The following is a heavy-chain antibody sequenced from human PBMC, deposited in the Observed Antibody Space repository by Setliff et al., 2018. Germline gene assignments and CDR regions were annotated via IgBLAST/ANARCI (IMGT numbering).Heavy chain of an antibody. CDR1: GGSISSRSYY. Sequence: SETLSLTCTVSGGSISSRSYYWGWIRQPPGKGLEWIGSIYYSGSTYYKPSLKSRVTISVDTSKNQFSLKLSSVTAADTAMYYCARILGYCSGGSCYVPYGGQGTLVTVSS. V-gene: IGHV4-39*07. J-gene: IGHJ4*02. CDR2: IYYSGST. D-gene: IGHD2-15*01. CDR3: ARILGYCSGGSCYVPY.